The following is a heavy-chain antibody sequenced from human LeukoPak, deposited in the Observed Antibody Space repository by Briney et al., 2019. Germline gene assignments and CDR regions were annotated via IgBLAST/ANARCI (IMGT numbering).Heavy chain of an antibody. D-gene: IGHD2-2*01. V-gene: IGHV1-3*01. CDR1: GYTFTSYA. J-gene: IGHJ4*02. Sequence: PSASVKVFCKASGYTFTSYAMHWVRQALGQRPEAMGWINAGNGNTKYSQKCQGRVTITRDTSASTAYMELSSLRPVDTAVYYCARVQSAYCSSSSCYGGYFDYWGQGTLVTVAS. CDR2: INAGNGNT. CDR3: ARVQSAYCSSSSCYGGYFDY.